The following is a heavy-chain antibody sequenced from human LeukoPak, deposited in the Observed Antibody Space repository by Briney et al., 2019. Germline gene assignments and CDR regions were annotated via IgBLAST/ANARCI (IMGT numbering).Heavy chain of an antibody. V-gene: IGHV4-34*01. J-gene: IGHJ4*02. Sequence: SETLSLTCAVYGGSFSGYSWTWIRQSPGKGLEWIGQINDRGSTKYNPSLKSRVAISVDTSKNQFFLILNSVTAAETAVYYCARGVPGYWGQGTLVTVSS. CDR2: INDRGST. CDR1: GGSFSGYS. CDR3: ARGVPGY.